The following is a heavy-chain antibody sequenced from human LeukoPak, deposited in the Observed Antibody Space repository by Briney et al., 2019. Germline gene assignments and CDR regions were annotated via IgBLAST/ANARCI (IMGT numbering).Heavy chain of an antibody. D-gene: IGHD4-23*01. CDR2: ISGYSGNT. Sequence: ASVKVSCKAFGYTFVSLGFSGVRRPPGKGLDRMGWISGYSGNTKYPQKLQGRVTMTTDTSTSTAYMELRSLRSDDTAVYYCARDALTVAVIDYWGQGTLVTVSS. CDR1: GYTFVSLG. V-gene: IGHV1-18*01. CDR3: ARDALTVAVIDY. J-gene: IGHJ4*02.